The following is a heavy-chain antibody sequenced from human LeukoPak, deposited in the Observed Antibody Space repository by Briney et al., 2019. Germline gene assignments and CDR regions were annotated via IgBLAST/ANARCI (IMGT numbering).Heavy chain of an antibody. CDR2: ISGSGGST. V-gene: IGHV3-23*01. CDR1: GLTFSSYA. Sequence: PGGSLRLSCAASGLTFSSYAMSWVRQAPGKGLEWVSAISGSGGSTYYADSVKGRFTISRGNSKNTLYLQMNSLRAEDTAVYYCAKDNRNRGVIIKGGYYFDYWGQGTLVTVSS. D-gene: IGHD3-10*01. J-gene: IGHJ4*02. CDR3: AKDNRNRGVIIKGGYYFDY.